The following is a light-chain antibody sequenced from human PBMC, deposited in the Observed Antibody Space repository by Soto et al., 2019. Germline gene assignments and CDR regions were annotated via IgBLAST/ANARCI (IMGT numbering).Light chain of an antibody. CDR2: GNS. Sequence: QSVLTQPPSVSGAPGQRVTISCTGSSSNIGAGYDVHWYQQLPGTAPKVLIYGNSNRPSGVPDRFSGSKSGTSASLAITGLQAEDEADYYCQSYDRGLSGYVFGTGTKLTVL. CDR1: SSNIGAGYD. CDR3: QSYDRGLSGYV. V-gene: IGLV1-40*01. J-gene: IGLJ1*01.